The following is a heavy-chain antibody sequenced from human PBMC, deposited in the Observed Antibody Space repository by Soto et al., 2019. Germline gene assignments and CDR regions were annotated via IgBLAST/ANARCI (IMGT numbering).Heavy chain of an antibody. CDR2: IYYSGIA. CDR1: GGSTSSNS. Sequence: QVQLQESGPGLVMPSETLSLTCTVSGGSTSSNSWSWIRQPPGKGLEWIGYIYYSGIANYNPSLKSRVTISVDTSKKQFSLKLNSVTAAATPVYYCARGLTYLDAFDIWGQGAMVTVSS. J-gene: IGHJ3*02. V-gene: IGHV4-59*01. D-gene: IGHD2-2*01. CDR3: ARGLTYLDAFDI.